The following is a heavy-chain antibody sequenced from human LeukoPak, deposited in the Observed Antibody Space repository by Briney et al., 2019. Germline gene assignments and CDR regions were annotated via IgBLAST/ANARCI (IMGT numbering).Heavy chain of an antibody. CDR2: MNGSGGST. D-gene: IGHD5-12*01. Sequence: GGSLRLSCAASGFTVSSNYMSWVRQAPGKGLEWVSGMNGSGGSTYYADSVKGRFTISRDNAKNTLYLQMNSLRAEDTAVYYCAKLWGYSGYDQIDYWGQGTLVTVSS. CDR1: GFTVSSNY. J-gene: IGHJ4*02. V-gene: IGHV3-23*01. CDR3: AKLWGYSGYDQIDY.